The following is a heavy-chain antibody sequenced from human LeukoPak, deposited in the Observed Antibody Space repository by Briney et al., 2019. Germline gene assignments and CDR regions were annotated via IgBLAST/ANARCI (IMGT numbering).Heavy chain of an antibody. CDR3: ARERDSSDWYEM. V-gene: IGHV3-21*01. J-gene: IGHJ3*02. CDR2: ISSSSSYI. D-gene: IGHD6-19*01. CDR1: GFTFSSYS. Sequence: GGSLRLSCAASGFTFSSYSMNWVRQAPGKGLEWVSSISSSSSYIYYADSVKGRFTISRDNAKNSLYLQMNSLRAEDTAVYYCARERDSSDWYEMWGQGTMVTVSS.